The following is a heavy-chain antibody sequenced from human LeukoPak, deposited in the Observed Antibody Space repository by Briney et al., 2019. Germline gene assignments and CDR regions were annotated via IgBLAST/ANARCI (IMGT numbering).Heavy chain of an antibody. J-gene: IGHJ4*02. Sequence: SETLSLTCTVSGGSISSYYWSWLRQPAGKGLEWIGRIYTSGSTNYNPSLKSRVTMSVDTSKNQFSLKLSSVTAADTAVYYCARERWGYSYGYGTYYFNYWGQGTLVTVSS. CDR1: GGSISSYY. D-gene: IGHD5-18*01. CDR3: ARERWGYSYGYGTYYFNY. CDR2: IYTSGST. V-gene: IGHV4-4*07.